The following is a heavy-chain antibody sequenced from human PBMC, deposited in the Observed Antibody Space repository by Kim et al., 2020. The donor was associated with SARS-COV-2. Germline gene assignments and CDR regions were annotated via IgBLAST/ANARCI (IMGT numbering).Heavy chain of an antibody. CDR1: GGSISSSSYY. D-gene: IGHD3-10*01. V-gene: IGHV4-39*01. Sequence: SETLSLTCTVSGGSISSSSYYWGWIRQPPGKGLEWIGSIYYSGSTYYNPSLKSRVTISVDTSKNQFSLKLSSVTAADTAVYYCARLAGIRGAFDYWGQGT. CDR3: ARLAGIRGAFDY. J-gene: IGHJ4*02. CDR2: IYYSGST.